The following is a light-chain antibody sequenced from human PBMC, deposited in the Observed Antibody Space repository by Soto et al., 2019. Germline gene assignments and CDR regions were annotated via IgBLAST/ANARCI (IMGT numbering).Light chain of an antibody. Sequence: QSVLTQPPSASGTPGQRVTISCSGSSSNIGTYSVSWYQQFPGTAPRLLIYYDDLLPSGVSDRFSGSKSGTSASLAISGLQSEDEADYYCAAWDDSLNGWVFGGGTKLTVL. CDR2: YDD. CDR3: AAWDDSLNGWV. CDR1: SSNIGTYS. J-gene: IGLJ3*02. V-gene: IGLV1-44*01.